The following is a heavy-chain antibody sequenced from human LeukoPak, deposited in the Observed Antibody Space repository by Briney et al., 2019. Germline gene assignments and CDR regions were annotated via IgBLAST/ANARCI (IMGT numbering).Heavy chain of an antibody. CDR1: GFTFSRYG. Sequence: GWSLRLSCAASGFTFSRYGMLWVRQAPGKGLEWVALISFDGSNKYYADSVKGRFTISRDNSKHTLYLQMNSLRADDSAVYYCAKGYYDSNGSFYYFDHWGQGTLVTVSS. CDR3: AKGYYDSNGSFYYFDH. V-gene: IGHV3-30*18. D-gene: IGHD3-22*01. CDR2: ISFDGSNK. J-gene: IGHJ4*02.